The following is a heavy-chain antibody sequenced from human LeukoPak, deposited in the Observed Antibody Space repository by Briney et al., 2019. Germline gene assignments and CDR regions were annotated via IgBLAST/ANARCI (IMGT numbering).Heavy chain of an antibody. CDR3: ARQRWSWYFYMDV. CDR2: ISGSGGST. Sequence: GGSLRLSCAASGFTFSSYGMSWVRQAPGKGLEWVSAISGSGGSTFYADSVKGRFTISRDNAKNSPYLQMNSLRAEDTAVYYCARQRWSWYFYMDVWGKGTTVTISS. V-gene: IGHV3-23*01. D-gene: IGHD2-15*01. CDR1: GFTFSSYG. J-gene: IGHJ6*03.